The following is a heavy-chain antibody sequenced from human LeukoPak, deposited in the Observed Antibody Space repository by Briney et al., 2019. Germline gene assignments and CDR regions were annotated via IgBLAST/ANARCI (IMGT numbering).Heavy chain of an antibody. CDR1: GFTFDDYG. V-gene: IGHV3-20*04. Sequence: RPGGSLRLSCAASGFTFDDYGMSWVRQAPGKGLEWVSGINWSGGSTGYADSVKGRFTISRDNAKNSLYLQMNSLRAEDTAVYYCARDRDPGYNDSSGYRRVNAFDIWGQGTMVTVSS. CDR2: INWSGGST. J-gene: IGHJ3*02. D-gene: IGHD3-22*01. CDR3: ARDRDPGYNDSSGYRRVNAFDI.